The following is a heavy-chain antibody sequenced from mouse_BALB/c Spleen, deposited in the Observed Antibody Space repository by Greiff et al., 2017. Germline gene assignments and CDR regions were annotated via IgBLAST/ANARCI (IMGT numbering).Heavy chain of an antibody. V-gene: IGHV3-6*02. J-gene: IGHJ2*01. D-gene: IGHD1-1*01. Sequence: EVKLVESGPGLVKPSQSLSLTCSVTGYSITSGYYWNWIRQFPGNKLEWMGYISYDGSNNYNPSLKNRISITRDTSKNQFFLKLNSVTTEDTATYYCARDGYGSSFFDYWGQGTTLTVSS. CDR2: ISYDGSN. CDR1: GYSITSGYY. CDR3: ARDGYGSSFFDY.